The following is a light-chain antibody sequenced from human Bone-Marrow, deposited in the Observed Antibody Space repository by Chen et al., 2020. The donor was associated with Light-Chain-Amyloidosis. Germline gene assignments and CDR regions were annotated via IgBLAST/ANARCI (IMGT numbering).Light chain of an antibody. CDR3: QQFHDWRT. J-gene: IGKJ1*01. CDR1: QIIGTN. Sequence: EIVMTQSPATLYVSPGGRATLSCRASQIIGTNLAWYQQKPGQPPRLLIYGASTRATGIPARFSGSGSGTEFTLTISSLQSEDSAVYYCQQFHDWRTFGQGTKVEI. CDR2: GAS. V-gene: IGKV3D-15*01.